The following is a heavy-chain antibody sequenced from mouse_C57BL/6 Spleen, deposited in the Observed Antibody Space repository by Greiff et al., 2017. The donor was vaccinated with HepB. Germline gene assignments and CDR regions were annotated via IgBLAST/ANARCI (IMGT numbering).Heavy chain of an antibody. V-gene: IGHV5-17*01. Sequence: EVQLQESGGGLVKPGGSLKLSCAASGFTFSDYGMHWVRQAPEKGLEWVAYISSGSSTIYYADTVKGRFTISRDNAKNTLFLQMTSLRSEDTAMYYCARGTVVAPYFDVWGTGTTVTVSS. CDR1: GFTFSDYG. D-gene: IGHD1-1*01. CDR2: ISSGSSTI. J-gene: IGHJ1*03. CDR3: ARGTVVAPYFDV.